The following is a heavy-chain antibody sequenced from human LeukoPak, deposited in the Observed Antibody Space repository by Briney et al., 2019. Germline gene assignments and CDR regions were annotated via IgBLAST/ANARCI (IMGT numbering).Heavy chain of an antibody. Sequence: SETLSLTCTVSGGSISSGGYYWSWIRQPAGKGLEWIGRIYTSGTTNYNPSLKSRVTMSVDTSKNQFSLKLNSVTAADTAVYYCARASYTSGTYSLDYWGQGTLVTVSS. D-gene: IGHD3-10*01. CDR3: ARASYTSGTYSLDY. CDR1: GGSISSGGYY. V-gene: IGHV4-61*02. J-gene: IGHJ4*02. CDR2: IYTSGTT.